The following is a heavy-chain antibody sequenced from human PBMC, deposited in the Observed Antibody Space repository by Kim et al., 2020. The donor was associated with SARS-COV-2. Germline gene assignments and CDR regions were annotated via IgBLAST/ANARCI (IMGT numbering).Heavy chain of an antibody. CDR3: ARDLRFGEFYWFDP. J-gene: IGHJ5*02. V-gene: IGHV1-18*01. Sequence: AQTLQGRVTMTTDTSTSTAYMELRSLRSDDTAVYYCARDLRFGEFYWFDPWGQGTLVTVSS. D-gene: IGHD3-10*01.